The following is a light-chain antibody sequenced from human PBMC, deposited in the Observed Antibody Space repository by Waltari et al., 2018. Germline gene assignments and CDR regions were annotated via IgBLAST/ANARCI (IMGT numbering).Light chain of an antibody. CDR3: NSRDSSSSHQL. J-gene: IGLJ2*01. CDR1: GLRSTH. V-gene: IGLV3-19*01. Sequence: SSELTQDPAVSVALGQTVRYTCQGHGLRSTHATWYQQKPGQAPILFIYGKNNRPSGIPDRFSGSTSGNTASLTITGAQAEDEADYYCNSRDSSSSHQLFGGGTKLTVL. CDR2: GKN.